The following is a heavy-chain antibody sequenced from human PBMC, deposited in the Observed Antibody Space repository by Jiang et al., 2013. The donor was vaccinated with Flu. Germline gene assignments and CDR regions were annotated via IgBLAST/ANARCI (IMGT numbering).Heavy chain of an antibody. CDR2: IYYSGST. Sequence: PGLVKPSETLSLTCTVSGGSISSSSYYWGWIRQPPGKGLEWIGSIYYSGSTYYNPSLKSRVTISVDTSKNQFSLKLSSVTAADTAVYYCARHEIWFGELRTFDIWGQGTMVTVSS. D-gene: IGHD3-10*01. V-gene: IGHV4-39*01. J-gene: IGHJ3*02. CDR1: GGSISSSSYY. CDR3: ARHEIWFGELRTFDI.